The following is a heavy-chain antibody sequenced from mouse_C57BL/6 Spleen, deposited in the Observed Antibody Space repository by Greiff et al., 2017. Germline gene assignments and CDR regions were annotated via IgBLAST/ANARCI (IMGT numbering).Heavy chain of an antibody. CDR2: IYPGDGDT. V-gene: IGHV1-82*01. CDR3: ARSEDY. CDR1: GYAFSSSW. Sequence: QVQLQQPGPELVKPGASVKISCKASGYAFSSSWMNWVKQRPGKGLEWIGRIYPGDGDTNYNGKFKGKATLTADKSSSTAYMQLSSLTSEDSAVYFCARSEDYWGQGTTLTVSS. J-gene: IGHJ2*01.